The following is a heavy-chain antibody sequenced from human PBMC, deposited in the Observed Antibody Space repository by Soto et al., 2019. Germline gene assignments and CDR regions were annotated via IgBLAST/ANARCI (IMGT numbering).Heavy chain of an antibody. CDR1: GYTFTSYG. CDR3: ARDTGIAAAGDIYYYYGMDV. J-gene: IGHJ6*02. CDR2: ISAYNGNT. V-gene: IGHV1-18*04. Sequence: QVQLVQSGAEVKKPGASVKVSCKASGYTFTSYGISWVRQAPGQGLEWMGWISAYNGNTNYAQKLQGRVTMTTDTSTSTAYMELRSLISDDTAVYYCARDTGIAAAGDIYYYYGMDVWGQGTTVTVSS. D-gene: IGHD6-13*01.